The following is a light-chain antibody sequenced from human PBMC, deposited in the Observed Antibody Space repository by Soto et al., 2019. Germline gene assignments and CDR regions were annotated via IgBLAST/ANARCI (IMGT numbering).Light chain of an antibody. CDR2: KSS. Sequence: DIPMTQSPSTLSASVGDRVTITCRASQSISSWLALYQQKPGKAPKLLIYKSSSLESGVPSRFSGSGSGTGFTLTMSSLQADDFAAYYCQQYNDYPSTFGHGTKVEIK. CDR1: QSISSW. CDR3: QQYNDYPST. V-gene: IGKV1-5*03. J-gene: IGKJ1*01.